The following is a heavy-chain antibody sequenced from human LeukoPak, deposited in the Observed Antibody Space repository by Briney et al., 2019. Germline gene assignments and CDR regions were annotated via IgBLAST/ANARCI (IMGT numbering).Heavy chain of an antibody. J-gene: IGHJ6*03. D-gene: IGHD6-19*01. CDR2: INHSGST. V-gene: IGHV4-34*01. CDR3: ARVDSSGRGLYYYYYMDV. Sequence: SETLSLTCAVYGGSFSGYYWSWIRQPPGKGLEWIGEINHSGSTNYNPSLKSRVTISVDTSKNQFSLKLSSVTAADTAVYYCARVDSSGRGLYYYYYMDVWGKGTTVTVSS. CDR1: GGSFSGYY.